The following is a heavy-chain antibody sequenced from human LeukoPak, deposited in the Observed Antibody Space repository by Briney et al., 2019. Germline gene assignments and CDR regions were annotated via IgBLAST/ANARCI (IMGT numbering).Heavy chain of an antibody. Sequence: ASVKVCCKASGYTFSSYHIHWVRQAPGQGLEWMGKISPSFNPGPEITTYAQKFQGRVTMTRDTSTNTVYMELSSLRSEDTAVYYCATDIRDSSGYYYPLDDAFDIWGQGTMVTVSS. J-gene: IGHJ3*02. V-gene: IGHV1-46*01. CDR2: ISPSFNPGPEIT. CDR1: GYTFSSYH. CDR3: ATDIRDSSGYYYPLDDAFDI. D-gene: IGHD3-22*01.